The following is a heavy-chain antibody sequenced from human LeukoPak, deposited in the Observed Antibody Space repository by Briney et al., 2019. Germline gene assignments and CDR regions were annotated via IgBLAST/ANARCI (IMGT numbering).Heavy chain of an antibody. J-gene: IGHJ4*02. D-gene: IGHD7-27*01. CDR1: GFTFSSYA. V-gene: IGHV3-23*01. CDR2: ISGSGGST. CDR3: AEDSNWGSDYYFDY. Sequence: GGSLRLSCAASGFTFSSYAMSWVRQAPGKGLEWVSAISGSGGSTYYADSVKGRFTISRDNSKNTLYLQMNSLRAEDTAVYYCAEDSNWGSDYYFDYWGQGTLVTVSS.